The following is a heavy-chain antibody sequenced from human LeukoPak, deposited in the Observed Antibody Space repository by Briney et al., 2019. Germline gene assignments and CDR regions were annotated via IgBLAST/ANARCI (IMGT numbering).Heavy chain of an antibody. D-gene: IGHD2-21*02. CDR1: GFTCRYYA. V-gene: IGHV3-30-3*01. CDR2: ISSDGSDK. J-gene: IGHJ3*02. Sequence: GWSLRLSCAASGFTCRYYAMYWVRQAPNKGLEWVAFISSDGSDKYYADSMKGRFTISRDNSKNTLYLQMTSLRGEDTAMYYCAREGTARDAFDIWGQGTMVTVSS. CDR3: AREGTARDAFDI.